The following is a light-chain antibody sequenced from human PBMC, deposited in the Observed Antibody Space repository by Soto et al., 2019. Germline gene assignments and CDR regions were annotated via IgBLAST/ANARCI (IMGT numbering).Light chain of an antibody. V-gene: IGKV1-16*02. CDR2: AAS. Sequence: DIQMTQSPSSLSASVGDRVTITCRASQGISNYLAWFQQKPGKAPTSLIYAASSLHSGVPSKFSGSGSGTDFTLTISSLQPEDFATYYCQQYNSYPLTFGQGTKVEIK. CDR1: QGISNY. J-gene: IGKJ1*01. CDR3: QQYNSYPLT.